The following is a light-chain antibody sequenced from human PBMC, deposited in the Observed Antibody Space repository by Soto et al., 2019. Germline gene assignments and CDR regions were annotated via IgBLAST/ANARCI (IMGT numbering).Light chain of an antibody. CDR2: DAS. CDR1: QSVYSQ. V-gene: IGKV3-11*01. CDR3: QQRYNWPLT. J-gene: IGKJ4*01. Sequence: EIMLTQSPPTLSLSPGERVTLSCRASQSVYSQLDWYQQKPGQAPRLLIYDASNRASGIPARFSGSGSGTDFTLTISSLEPEDFAVYYCQQRYNWPLTFGGGTKVDIK.